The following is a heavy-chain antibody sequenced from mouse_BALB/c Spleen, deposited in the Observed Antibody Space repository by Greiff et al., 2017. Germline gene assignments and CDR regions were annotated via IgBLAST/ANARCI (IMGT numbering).Heavy chain of an antibody. D-gene: IGHD3-2*01. CDR2: ISDGGSYT. Sequence: EVKLMESGGGLVKPGGSLKLSCAASGFTFSDYYMYWVRQTPEKRLEWVATISDGGSYTYYPDSVKGRFTISRDNAKNNLYLQMSSLKSEDTAMYYCAREGQLGFAWFAYWGQGTLVTVSA. J-gene: IGHJ3*01. V-gene: IGHV5-4*02. CDR3: AREGQLGFAWFAY. CDR1: GFTFSDYY.